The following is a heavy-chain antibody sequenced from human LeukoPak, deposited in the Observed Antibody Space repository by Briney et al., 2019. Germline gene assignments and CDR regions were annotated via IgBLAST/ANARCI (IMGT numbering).Heavy chain of an antibody. CDR1: GFTFSSYG. Sequence: GGSLRLSCAASGFTFSSYGMHWVRQAPGKGLEWVAVISYDGSNKYYADSVKGRFTISRDNSKNTLYLQMNSLRAEDTAVYYCAKGPGGATIDYWGQGTLATVSS. D-gene: IGHD1-26*01. V-gene: IGHV3-30*18. J-gene: IGHJ4*02. CDR2: ISYDGSNK. CDR3: AKGPGGATIDY.